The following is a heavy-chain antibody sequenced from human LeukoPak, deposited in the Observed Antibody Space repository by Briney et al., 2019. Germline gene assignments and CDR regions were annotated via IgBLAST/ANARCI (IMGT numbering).Heavy chain of an antibody. CDR1: GFTFSSYA. CDR2: ISGSGGST. CDR3: AKDRYSSSWYSWFDP. Sequence: GGSLRLSCAASGFTFSSYAMSWVRQAPGKGLEWVSAISGSGGSTYYADSVKGRFTISRDNSKNTLYLQMNSLRAEDTAVYYCAKDRYSSSWYSWFDPWGQGTLVTVSS. J-gene: IGHJ5*02. V-gene: IGHV3-23*01. D-gene: IGHD6-13*01.